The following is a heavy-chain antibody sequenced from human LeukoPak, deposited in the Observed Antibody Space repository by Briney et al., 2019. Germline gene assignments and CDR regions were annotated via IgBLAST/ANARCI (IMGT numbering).Heavy chain of an antibody. V-gene: IGHV3-13*01. CDR1: GFTFSSYD. D-gene: IGHD3-10*01. CDR3: AKDPTSSGSGSYWGMTFDY. J-gene: IGHJ4*02. Sequence: GGSLRLSCAASGFTFSSYDMHWVRQATGKGLEWVSAIGTAGDTYYPGSVKGRFTISRENAKNSLYLQMNSLRAGDTAVYYCAKDPTSSGSGSYWGMTFDYWGQGTLVTVSS. CDR2: IGTAGDT.